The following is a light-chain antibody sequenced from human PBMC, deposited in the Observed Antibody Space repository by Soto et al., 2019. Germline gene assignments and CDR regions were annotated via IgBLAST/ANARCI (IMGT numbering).Light chain of an antibody. J-gene: IGKJ1*01. V-gene: IGKV3D-15*01. CDR3: QQYHIYSGT. CDR1: QSVSSN. CDR2: DAS. Sequence: EIVMTHSPATLSVSPWERATLSCRSSQSVSSNLAWYQQKPGQAPRLLIYDASNRATGIPARFSGSGSGTDFTLTINSLQPDDFATYYCQQYHIYSGTFGQGTKVDIK.